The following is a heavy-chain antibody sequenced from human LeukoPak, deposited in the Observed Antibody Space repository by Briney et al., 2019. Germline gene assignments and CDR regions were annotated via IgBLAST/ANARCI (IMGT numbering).Heavy chain of an antibody. D-gene: IGHD6-25*01. V-gene: IGHV4-39*07. CDR1: GGSISSGGYY. J-gene: IGHJ3*02. CDR3: ARPRSGAATARQGAFDI. Sequence: PSETLSLTCTVSGGSISSGGYYWGWIRQPPGKGLEWIGSIYYSGNTNYNPSLKSRVTISVDTSKNQFSLKLSSVTAADTAVYYCARPRSGAATARQGAFDIWGQGTMVTVSS. CDR2: IYYSGNT.